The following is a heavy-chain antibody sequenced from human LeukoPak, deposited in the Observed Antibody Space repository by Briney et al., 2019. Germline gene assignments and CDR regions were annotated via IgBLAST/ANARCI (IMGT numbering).Heavy chain of an antibody. V-gene: IGHV1-2*06. CDR1: GYTFTSYG. D-gene: IGHD1-14*01. Sequence: ASVKVSCKASGYTFTSYGISWVRQAPGQGLEWMGRINPNRGGTNYAQKFQGRVTMTRDTSISTAYMELSRLRSDDTAVYYCARRRTLNWFDPWGQGTLVTVSS. CDR3: ARRRTLNWFDP. J-gene: IGHJ5*02. CDR2: INPNRGGT.